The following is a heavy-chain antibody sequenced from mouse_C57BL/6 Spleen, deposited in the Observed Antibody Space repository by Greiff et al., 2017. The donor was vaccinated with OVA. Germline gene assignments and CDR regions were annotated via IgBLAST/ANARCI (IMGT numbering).Heavy chain of an antibody. J-gene: IGHJ3*01. CDR2: IDPSDSET. D-gene: IGHD1-1*01. CDR3: ALLGTVVEGAWFAY. CDR1: GYTFTSYW. Sequence: QVQLQQPGAELVRPGSSVKLSCKASGYTFTSYWMHWVKQRPIQGLEWIGNIDPSDSETHYNQKFKDKATLTVDKSSSTAYMQLSSLTSEDSAVYCCALLGTVVEGAWFAYWGQGTLVTVSA. V-gene: IGHV1-52*01.